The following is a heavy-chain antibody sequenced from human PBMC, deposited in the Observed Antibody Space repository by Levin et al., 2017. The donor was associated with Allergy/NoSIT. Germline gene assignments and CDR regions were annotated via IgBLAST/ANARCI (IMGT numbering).Heavy chain of an antibody. CDR1: GGSISSYY. CDR2: IYYSGST. CDR3: ARGGYYDYVWGSYRYVAPEYFQH. V-gene: IGHV4-59*01. Sequence: SQTLSLTCTVSGGSISSYYWSWIRQPPGKGLEWIGYIYYSGSTNYNPSLKSRVTISVDTSKNQFSLKLSSVTAADTAVYYCARGGYYDYVWGSYRYVAPEYFQHWGQGTLVTVSS. D-gene: IGHD3-16*02. J-gene: IGHJ1*01.